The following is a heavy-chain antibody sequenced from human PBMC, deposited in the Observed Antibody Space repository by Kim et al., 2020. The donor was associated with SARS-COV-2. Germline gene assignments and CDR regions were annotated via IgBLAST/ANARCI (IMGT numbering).Heavy chain of an antibody. Sequence: ASVKVSCKASGYTFTGYYMHWVRQAPGQGLEWMGWINPNSGGTNYAQKFQGWVTMTRDTSISTAYMELSRLRSDDTAVYYCARDSAYQPLRGYFDYWGQGTLVTVSS. CDR1: GYTFTGYY. CDR3: ARDSAYQPLRGYFDY. J-gene: IGHJ4*02. CDR2: INPNSGGT. V-gene: IGHV1-2*04. D-gene: IGHD2-2*01.